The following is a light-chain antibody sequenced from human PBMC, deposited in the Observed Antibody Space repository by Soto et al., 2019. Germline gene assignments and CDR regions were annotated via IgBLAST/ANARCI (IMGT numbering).Light chain of an antibody. V-gene: IGKV1-5*03. J-gene: IGKJ1*01. Sequence: DIQMTQSPSTLSASVGDRVTIICRASRSISSWLAWYQQKPGKAPKLLISKASNLDSGVPSRFSGSGSGTEFNLTISSLQPEDFATYYCQQYNSFIWTFGRGTKVDIK. CDR3: QQYNSFIWT. CDR2: KAS. CDR1: RSISSW.